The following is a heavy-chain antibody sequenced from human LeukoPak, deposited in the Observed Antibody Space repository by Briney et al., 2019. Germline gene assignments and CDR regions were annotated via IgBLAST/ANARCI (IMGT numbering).Heavy chain of an antibody. CDR1: GFTFSSYA. CDR2: IKQDGSEK. Sequence: PGGSLRLSCVASGFTFSSYAMSWVRQAPGKGLEWVANIKQDGSEKYYVDSVKGRFTISRDNAKNSLYLQMNSLRAEDTAVYYCAELGITMIGGVWGKGTTVTISS. J-gene: IGHJ6*04. CDR3: AELGITMIGGV. V-gene: IGHV3-7*01. D-gene: IGHD3-10*02.